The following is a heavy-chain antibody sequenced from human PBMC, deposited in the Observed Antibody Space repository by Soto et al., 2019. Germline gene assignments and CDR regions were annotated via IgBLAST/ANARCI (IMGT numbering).Heavy chain of an antibody. CDR3: AKTPKSSSGRSRLWTSIYFDY. V-gene: IGHV3-9*01. D-gene: IGHD6-25*01. Sequence: GGSLRLSCAASGFTFDDYAMHWVRQAPGKGLEWVSGISWNSGSIGYADSVKGRFTISRDNAKNSLYLQMNSLRAEDTALYYCAKTPKSSSGRSRLWTSIYFDYWGQGTLVTVSS. J-gene: IGHJ4*02. CDR2: ISWNSGSI. CDR1: GFTFDDYA.